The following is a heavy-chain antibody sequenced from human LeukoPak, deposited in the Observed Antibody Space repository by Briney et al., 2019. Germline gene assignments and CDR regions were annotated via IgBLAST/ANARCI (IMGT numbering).Heavy chain of an antibody. Sequence: SETLSLTCTVSGGSISSYYWSWIRQPPGEGLEWIGYIYYSGSTNYNPSLKSRVTISVDTSKNQFSLRLSSVTAADTAVYYCARAYCSGNTCYGLDYWGQGTLVTVSS. CDR3: ARAYCSGNTCYGLDY. D-gene: IGHD2-15*01. CDR2: IYYSGST. V-gene: IGHV4-59*08. J-gene: IGHJ4*02. CDR1: GGSISSYY.